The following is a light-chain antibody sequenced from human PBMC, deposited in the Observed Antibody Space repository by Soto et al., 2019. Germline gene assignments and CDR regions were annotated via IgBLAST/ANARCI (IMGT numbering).Light chain of an antibody. CDR2: EVV. Sequence: QSALTQPPSASGSPGQSVTISCTGTRNDIGVYDFVSWYQHHPGKAPRLIIYEVVQRPSGVPARLSGSKSGNTASLTVSGLQAADEADYFCKSYAGSNTYVFGSGTKVTVL. J-gene: IGLJ1*01. CDR3: KSYAGSNTYV. V-gene: IGLV2-8*01. CDR1: RNDIGVYDF.